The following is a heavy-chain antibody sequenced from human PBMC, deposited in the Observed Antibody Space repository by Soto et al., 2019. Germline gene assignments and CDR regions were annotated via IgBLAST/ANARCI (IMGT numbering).Heavy chain of an antibody. CDR2: IKSKTDGGST. D-gene: IGHD3-22*01. V-gene: IGHV3-15*01. J-gene: IGHJ4*02. Sequence: GGSLSLSCAASGFTFSNAWMSWVRQAPGKGLEWVGRIKSKTDGGSTDYAAPVKGRLTILRDDSKNTLYLQMNTPKTADTAVYYWTTDPYDSSVNYWGQGTLVTVSS. CDR1: GFTFSNAW. CDR3: TTDPYDSSVNY.